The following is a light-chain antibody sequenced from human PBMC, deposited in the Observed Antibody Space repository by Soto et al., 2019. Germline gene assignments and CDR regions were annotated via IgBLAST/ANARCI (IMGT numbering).Light chain of an antibody. CDR3: QQCGRSPWP. CDR1: QSVSSSY. J-gene: IGKJ1*01. CDR2: GAS. V-gene: IGKV3-20*01. Sequence: EIVLTQSPGTLSLSPGERATLSCRASQSVSSSYLAWYQQKPGQAPRLLIYGASSRATGIPDRFSGSGSGTDFTLTISRLEPEDFAVYYCQQCGRSPWPFGQGTKVEIK.